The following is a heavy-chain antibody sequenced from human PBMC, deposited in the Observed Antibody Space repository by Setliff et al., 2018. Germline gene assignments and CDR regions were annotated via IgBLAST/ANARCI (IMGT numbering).Heavy chain of an antibody. Sequence: GGSLRLSCEASGFTFSGYSMNWVRQAPGKGLEWVSYISSSSHIISYADSVKGRFTIXXXXXXXXXXXXXXXXXXXXXXVYYCARVYAYSYGXDYWGQGXXVTVSS. V-gene: IGHV3-48*01. J-gene: IGHJ4*02. D-gene: IGHD3-22*01. CDR3: ARVYAYSYGXDY. CDR2: ISSSSHII. CDR1: GFTFSGYS.